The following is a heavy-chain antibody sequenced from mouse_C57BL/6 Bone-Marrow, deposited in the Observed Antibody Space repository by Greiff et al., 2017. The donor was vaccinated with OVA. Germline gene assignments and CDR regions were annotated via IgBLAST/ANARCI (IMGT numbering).Heavy chain of an antibody. V-gene: IGHV1-37*01. D-gene: IGHD2-3*01. CDR1: GYSFTGYF. CDR3: PRLCDGDYYAMDY. J-gene: IGHJ4*01. CDR2: INPYNGDT. Sequence: EVKLMESGPELVKPGASVKISCKASGYSFTGYFMNWVKQSHGKSLEWIGRINPYNGDTFYNQKFKGKATLTVDESSSTAHMELLSLTSEDFAVYYCPRLCDGDYYAMDYWGQGTSVTVSS.